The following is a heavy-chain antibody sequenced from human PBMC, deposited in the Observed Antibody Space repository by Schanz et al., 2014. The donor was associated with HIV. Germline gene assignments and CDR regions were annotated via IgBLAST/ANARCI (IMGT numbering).Heavy chain of an antibody. D-gene: IGHD3-16*01. CDR3: ARENWGVGDY. Sequence: VQLVESGGGVVQPGRSLTLSCVASGFTFNSYGMHWVRQAPGKGLEWVASITLDGTEKYSMDSMKGRFTISRDNAKNSLFLLMNNLRVEDTAVYYCARENWGVGDYWGQGTLVTVSS. V-gene: IGHV3-7*01. J-gene: IGHJ4*02. CDR2: ITLDGTEK. CDR1: GFTFNSYG.